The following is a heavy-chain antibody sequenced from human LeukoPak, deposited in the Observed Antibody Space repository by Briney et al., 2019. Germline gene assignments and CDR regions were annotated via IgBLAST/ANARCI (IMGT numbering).Heavy chain of an antibody. CDR3: ARYYGSGSYDY. Sequence: SETLSLTCTVSGGSIRSFYWSWIRHPPGKGLEWIGYIYYSGSTNYNPSLKSRVTISVDTSKNQFSLKLSSVTAADTAIYYCARYYGSGSYDYWSQGTLVTVSS. J-gene: IGHJ4*02. CDR1: GGSIRSFY. D-gene: IGHD3-10*01. V-gene: IGHV4-59*01. CDR2: IYYSGST.